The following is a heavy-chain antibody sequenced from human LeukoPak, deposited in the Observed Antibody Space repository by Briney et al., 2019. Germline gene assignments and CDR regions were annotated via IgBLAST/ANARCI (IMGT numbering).Heavy chain of an antibody. CDR2: ISSSSSVI. CDR3: ARDSSFGSGTYYTSFDY. CDR1: GFSLTTYS. Sequence: GGSLRLSCAVSGFSLTTYSMNWVRQAPGKGLEWISHISSSSSVIYYADSVKGRFTISRDNAKNSLYLQMNSLRAEDTAVYYCARDSSFGSGTYYTSFDYWGQGTLVTVSS. D-gene: IGHD3-10*01. J-gene: IGHJ4*02. V-gene: IGHV3-48*01.